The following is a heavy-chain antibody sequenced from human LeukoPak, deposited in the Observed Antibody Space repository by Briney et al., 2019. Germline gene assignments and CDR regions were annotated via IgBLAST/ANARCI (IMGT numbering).Heavy chain of an antibody. J-gene: IGHJ4*02. Sequence: PGGSLRLSCAASGFTFSSYAVSWVRQAPGKGLEWVSIISGSGGSTYYADSVKGRFTISRDNSKNTLYLQMNSLRAEDTAVYYCAKLDGSSWLYYFDYWGQGTLVTVSS. CDR2: ISGSGGST. CDR1: GFTFSSYA. CDR3: AKLDGSSWLYYFDY. V-gene: IGHV3-23*01. D-gene: IGHD6-13*01.